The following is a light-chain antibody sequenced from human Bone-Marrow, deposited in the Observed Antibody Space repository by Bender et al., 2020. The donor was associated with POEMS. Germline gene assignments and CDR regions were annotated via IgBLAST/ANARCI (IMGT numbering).Light chain of an antibody. V-gene: IGLV2-14*03. CDR1: SGDVGRYDY. Sequence: QSALTQPASVSGSPGQSITISCAGTSGDVGRYDYVSWYQQHPGKAPKLMIFDVSNRPSGVSDRFSGSKSGNTASLTISGLQAEDEADYYCSSYSSSSTLWVFGGGTKLTIL. J-gene: IGLJ3*02. CDR3: SSYSSSSTLWV. CDR2: DVS.